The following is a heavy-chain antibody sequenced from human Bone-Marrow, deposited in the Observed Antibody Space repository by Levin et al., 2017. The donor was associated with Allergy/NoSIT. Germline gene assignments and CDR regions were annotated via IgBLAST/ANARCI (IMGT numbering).Heavy chain of an antibody. J-gene: IGHJ4*02. D-gene: IGHD5-12*01. V-gene: IGHV3-74*01. Sequence: GESLKISCAASGFTFSSYWMHWVRQAPGKGLVWVSRINSDGSSTSYADSVKGRFTISRDNAKNTLYLQMNSLRAEDTAVYYCARGGYDPGYWGQGTLVTVSS. CDR3: ARGGYDPGY. CDR2: INSDGSST. CDR1: GFTFSSYW.